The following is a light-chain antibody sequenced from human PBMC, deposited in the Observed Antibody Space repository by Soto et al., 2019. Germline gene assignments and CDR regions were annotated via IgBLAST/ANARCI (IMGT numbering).Light chain of an antibody. CDR3: GAWDSSLSAYV. V-gene: IGLV1-51*01. Sequence: QSVLSQPPSVSAAPGHRITVSCSGTNYNIGNNFVSWYQQLPGTAPKLLVFGNDKRPSGIPDRFSGSKSATSATLVISGLQTGDEADYYCGAWDSSLSAYVFGTGTKVTVL. J-gene: IGLJ1*01. CDR2: GND. CDR1: NYNIGNNF.